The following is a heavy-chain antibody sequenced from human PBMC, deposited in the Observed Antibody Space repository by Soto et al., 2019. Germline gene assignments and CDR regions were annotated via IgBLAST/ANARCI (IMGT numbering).Heavy chain of an antibody. CDR2: IYYSGST. V-gene: IGHV4-61*01. CDR1: GGSVSSGSYY. J-gene: IGHJ3*02. D-gene: IGHD1-26*01. CDR3: ARDRAVGATATDAFDI. Sequence: QVQLQESGPGLVKPSETLSLTCTVSGGSVSSGSYYWSWIRQPPGKGLEWLGYIYYSGSTNYNPSLKSRVTISVDTSKNQFSLKLSSVTAADTAVYYCARDRAVGATATDAFDIWGQGTMVTVSS.